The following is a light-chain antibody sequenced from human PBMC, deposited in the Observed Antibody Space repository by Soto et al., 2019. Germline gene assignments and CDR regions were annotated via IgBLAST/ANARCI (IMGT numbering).Light chain of an antibody. CDR2: DAS. V-gene: IGKV3-11*01. Sequence: EIVMTQSPSTLSLSPGDRATISCRASQSVSSYLAWYQQKPGQAPRLLIYDASNRATGIPSRFSGSGSGTEFTLTISSILPEDFAVSYCQQRSNWPLTFGGGTKVEIK. CDR3: QQRSNWPLT. CDR1: QSVSSY. J-gene: IGKJ4*01.